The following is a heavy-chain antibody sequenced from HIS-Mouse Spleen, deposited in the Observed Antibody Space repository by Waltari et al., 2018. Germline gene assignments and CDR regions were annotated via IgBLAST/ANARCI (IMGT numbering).Heavy chain of an antibody. CDR2: ISWNSGSI. Sequence: EVQLVESGGGLVEPGRSLRRSCAACGFTFDVYAMHWVREASGKGLEWVSGISWNSGSIGYADSVKGRFTISRDNAKNSLYLQMNSLRAEDTALYYCAKDLRPAYSSSPYFDYWGQGTLVTVSS. V-gene: IGHV3-9*01. J-gene: IGHJ4*02. D-gene: IGHD6-6*01. CDR3: AKDLRPAYSSSPYFDY. CDR1: GFTFDVYA.